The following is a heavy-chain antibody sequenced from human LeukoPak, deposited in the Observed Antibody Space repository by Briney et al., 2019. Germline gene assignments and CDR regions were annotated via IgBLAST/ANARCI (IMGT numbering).Heavy chain of an antibody. V-gene: IGHV3-30*18. CDR1: GFTFSSYG. CDR2: ISYDGSNK. CDR3: AKDNGY. Sequence: GGSLRLSCAAPGFTFSSYGMHWVRQAPGKGLEWVAVISYDGSNKYYADSVKGRFTISRDNSKNTLYLQMNSLRAEDTAVYYCAKDNGYWGQGTLVTVSS. J-gene: IGHJ4*02.